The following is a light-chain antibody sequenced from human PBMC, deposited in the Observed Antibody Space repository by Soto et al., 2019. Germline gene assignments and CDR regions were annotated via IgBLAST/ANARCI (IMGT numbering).Light chain of an antibody. V-gene: IGLV2-8*01. CDR1: SSDVGAYDY. CDR2: EIN. J-gene: IGLJ3*02. Sequence: QSALTQPPSASGSPGQSVTISCTGTSSDVGAYDYVSWYQQHPGKAPKLMIYEINKRPSGVPDRFSGSKSGNTASLTVSGLQAEDEADYYCQAYDYSLTAFVFGGGTKVTVL. CDR3: QAYDYSLTAFV.